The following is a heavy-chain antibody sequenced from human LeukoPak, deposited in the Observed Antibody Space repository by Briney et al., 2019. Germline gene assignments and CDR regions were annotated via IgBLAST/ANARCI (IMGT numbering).Heavy chain of an antibody. D-gene: IGHD3-22*01. CDR2: IIPIFGTA. CDR3: AIGGSTDEYYYDSSGYYLARNWFDP. Sequence: ASVKVSCKGSGGTFSSYAISWVRQAPGQGLECMGGIIPIFGTANYAQKFQGRVTITTDESTSTAYMELSSLRSEDTAVYYCAIGGSTDEYYYDSSGYYLARNWFDPWGQGTLVTVSS. V-gene: IGHV1-69*05. J-gene: IGHJ5*02. CDR1: GGTFSSYA.